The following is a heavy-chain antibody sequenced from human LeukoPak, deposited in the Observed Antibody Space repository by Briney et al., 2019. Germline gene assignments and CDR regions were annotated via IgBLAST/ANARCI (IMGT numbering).Heavy chain of an antibody. J-gene: IGHJ6*03. CDR3: ARYIVATIWEYYYYYYMDV. CDR1: GGSISSYY. CDR2: IYYSGST. D-gene: IGHD5-12*01. V-gene: IGHV4-59*12. Sequence: PSETLSLTCTVSGGSISSYYWSWIRQPPGKGLEWIGYIYYSGSTNYNPSLKSRVTISVDTSKNQFSLKLSSVTAADTAVYYCARYIVATIWEYYYYYYMDVWGKGTTVTVSS.